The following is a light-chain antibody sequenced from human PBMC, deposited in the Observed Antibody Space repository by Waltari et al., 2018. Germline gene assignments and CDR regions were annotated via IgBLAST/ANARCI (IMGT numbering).Light chain of an antibody. V-gene: IGKV1-5*03. CDR3: QQYNSYHIFT. Sequence: DIQMTQSPSTLSASVGDRVTITCRASQNINSWLAWYQQKPGKAPKLLFYKASSLETGVPSRFSGSESGTEFTLTINSLQPDYFATYYCQQYNSYHIFTFGPGTKVEI. CDR2: KAS. CDR1: QNINSW. J-gene: IGKJ3*01.